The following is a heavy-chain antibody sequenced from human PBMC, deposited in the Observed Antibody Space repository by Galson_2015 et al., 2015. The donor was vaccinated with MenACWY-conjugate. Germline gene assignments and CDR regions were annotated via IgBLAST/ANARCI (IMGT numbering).Heavy chain of an antibody. D-gene: IGHD2-8*01. CDR2: IHPADSDI. CDR3: ASPNAYGPFDN. J-gene: IGHJ4*02. Sequence: QSGAEVKKPGESLKISCRGSGYTFPGYWIGWVRQMPGRGLEWLGMIHPADSDIKYSPSFQGTVTISADKSTSTSYLQWSSLKASDSAMSYCASPNAYGPFDNGGQGTQVTVSS. CDR1: GYTFPGYW. V-gene: IGHV5-51*01.